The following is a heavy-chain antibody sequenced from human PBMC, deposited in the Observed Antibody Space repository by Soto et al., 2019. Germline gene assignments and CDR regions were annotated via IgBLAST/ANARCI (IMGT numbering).Heavy chain of an antibody. J-gene: IGHJ4*02. CDR3: AREDSIIIPAVSDF. CDR1: GFAFNNYG. Sequence: KPVGSLRLSCTGSGFAFNNYGINWVRQAPGKGLEWVSSISKSDYTYYSDSVKGRFTISRDNAKNSVSLQMNTLRVEDTAVYYCAREDSIIIPAVSDFWGQGTLVTVSS. D-gene: IGHD2-2*01. CDR2: ISKSDYT. V-gene: IGHV3-21*01.